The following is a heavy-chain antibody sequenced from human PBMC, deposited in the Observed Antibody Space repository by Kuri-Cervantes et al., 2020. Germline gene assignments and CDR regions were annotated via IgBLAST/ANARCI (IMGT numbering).Heavy chain of an antibody. CDR3: ARDRYRGYYNYYYGMDV. J-gene: IGHJ6*02. CDR2: IYYSGGT. Sequence: SECLSPTSPVSGGSISSYYWSWIRQPPGKGMEWIGYIYYSGGTNYNPSLKSRVTIPVATSKNQFSLKLSSVTAADTAVYYFARDRYRGYYNYYYGMDVWGQGTTVTVSS. D-gene: IGHD1-26*01. CDR1: GGSISSYY. V-gene: IGHV4-59*01.